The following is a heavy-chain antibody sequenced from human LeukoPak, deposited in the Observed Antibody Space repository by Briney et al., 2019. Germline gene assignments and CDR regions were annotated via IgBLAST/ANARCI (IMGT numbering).Heavy chain of an antibody. Sequence: ASVKVSCKASGYTFTNHCMRWVRQAPGQGLEWMGIINPSGGSTSYAQKFHGRLTVTRDTSTSTLYMDLSSLTSEDTAVYFCARGPHSSSWPDIPRDYWGQGTLVTVSS. D-gene: IGHD6-13*01. J-gene: IGHJ4*02. CDR3: ARGPHSSSWPDIPRDY. CDR1: GYTFTNHC. CDR2: INPSGGST. V-gene: IGHV1-46*01.